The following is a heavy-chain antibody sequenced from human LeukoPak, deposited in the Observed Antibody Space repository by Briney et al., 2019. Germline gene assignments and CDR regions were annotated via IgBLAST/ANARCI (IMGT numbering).Heavy chain of an antibody. Sequence: SETLSLTCAVSGYSISSGYYWGWIRQPPGKGLEWIGSIYHSGSTYYNPSRKSRVTISVDTSKNQFSLKLSSVTAADTAVYYCASPLPYSSSSYYAFDIWGQGTMVTVSS. J-gene: IGHJ3*02. V-gene: IGHV4-38-2*01. CDR1: GYSISSGYY. CDR2: IYHSGST. CDR3: ASPLPYSSSSYYAFDI. D-gene: IGHD6-6*01.